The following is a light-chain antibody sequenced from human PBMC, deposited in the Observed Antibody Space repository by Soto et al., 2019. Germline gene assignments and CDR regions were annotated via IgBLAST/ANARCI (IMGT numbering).Light chain of an antibody. J-gene: IGLJ1*01. CDR2: EVT. CDR1: SSDVGGSDH. CDR3: ISYTTSTTLDV. V-gene: IGLV2-14*01. Sequence: QSVLTQPASVSGSPGQSITISCTGTSSDVGGSDHVSWYQQRPGKAPKLIIYEVTNWPSGVSHRFSGSKSGNTASLTISGLQAEDEADYYCISYTTSTTLDVFXTGTKVTVL.